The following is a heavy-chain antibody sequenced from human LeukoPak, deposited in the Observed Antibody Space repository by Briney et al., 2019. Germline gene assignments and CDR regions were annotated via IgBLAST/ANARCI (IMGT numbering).Heavy chain of an antibody. D-gene: IGHD1/OR15-1a*01. V-gene: IGHV1-24*01. CDR2: FDPEDGET. CDR3: ARLNSFPYYFDY. J-gene: IGHJ4*02. CDR1: GGTFSSYA. Sequence: ASVKVSCKASGGTFSSYAISWVRQAPGKGLEWMGGFDPEDGETIYAQKFQGRVTMTEDTSTDTAYMELSSLRSEDTAVYYCARLNSFPYYFDYWGQGTLVTVSS.